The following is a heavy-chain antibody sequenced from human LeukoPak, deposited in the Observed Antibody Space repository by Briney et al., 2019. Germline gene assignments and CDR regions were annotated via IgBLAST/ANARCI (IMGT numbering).Heavy chain of an antibody. CDR3: TTYVAVAGTRHFDS. CDR2: IRSETDGGTT. D-gene: IGHD6-19*01. CDR1: GFTFSNAW. J-gene: IGHJ4*02. Sequence: GGSLRLSCAASGFTFSNAWMSRVRQAPGKGLEWIGRIRSETDGGTTDYAAPVKDRFTISRDDSKNTLFLQINSLKTEDTAVYYCTTYVAVAGTRHFDSWGQGALVTVSS. V-gene: IGHV3-15*01.